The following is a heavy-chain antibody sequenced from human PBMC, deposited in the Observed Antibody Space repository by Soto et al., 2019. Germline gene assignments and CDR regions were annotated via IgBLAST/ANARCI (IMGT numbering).Heavy chain of an antibody. J-gene: IGHJ4*02. CDR1: GYTFTSYY. CDR2: INPSGDGL. V-gene: IGHV1-46*01. Sequence: QVQLVQSGAEVKKPGASVKVNCKASGYTFTSYYMHWVRQAPGQGLEWMGIINPSGDGLSYGQKFQGRVTMTRDTSRSTVYMELSSLRSEDTAVYYCARGEMATIWNLDYWGQGTLITVSS. D-gene: IGHD5-12*01. CDR3: ARGEMATIWNLDY.